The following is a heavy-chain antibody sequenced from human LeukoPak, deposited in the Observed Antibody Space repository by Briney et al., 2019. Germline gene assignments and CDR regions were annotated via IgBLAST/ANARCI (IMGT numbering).Heavy chain of an antibody. CDR1: GFTFSSYH. CDR3: ARGGSSCFDS. D-gene: IGHD6-13*01. V-gene: IGHV3-48*02. CDR2: ISSRSGTI. Sequence: GGSLRLSCAASGFTFSSYHMNWVRQAPGKGLEWVSYISSRSGTIYYADSVKGRFTTSRDNAKNSLYLQKNNLRDEDTAVYYCARGGSSCFDSWGRGTLVTVSS. J-gene: IGHJ4*02.